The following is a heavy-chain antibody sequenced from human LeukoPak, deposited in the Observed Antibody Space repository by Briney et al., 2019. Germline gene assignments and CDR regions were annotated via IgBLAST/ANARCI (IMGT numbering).Heavy chain of an antibody. Sequence: GGSLRLSCVASGFTFSKYWMSWVRQAPGKGLEWVANIKKDGSEKDYVDSVKGRFTISRDNAKNSLYLQMSNLRAEDTAVYFCARGGGLDVWGQGATVTVSS. CDR1: GFTFSKYW. CDR3: ARGGGLDV. V-gene: IGHV3-7*03. J-gene: IGHJ6*02. D-gene: IGHD3-16*01. CDR2: IKKDGSEK.